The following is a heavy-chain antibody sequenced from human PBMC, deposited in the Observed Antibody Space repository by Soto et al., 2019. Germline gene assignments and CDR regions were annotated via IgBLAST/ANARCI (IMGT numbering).Heavy chain of an antibody. Sequence: GGSLRLSCAASGFTVSSNYMSWFRQAPGKGLEWVGFIRSKAYGGTTEYAASVKGRFTISRDDSKSIAYLQMNSLKTEDTAVYYCTRVLGYYYDSSGYIWFDPWGQGTLVTVSS. CDR1: GFTVSSNY. CDR3: TRVLGYYYDSSGYIWFDP. J-gene: IGHJ5*02. D-gene: IGHD3-22*01. CDR2: IRSKAYGGTT. V-gene: IGHV3-49*03.